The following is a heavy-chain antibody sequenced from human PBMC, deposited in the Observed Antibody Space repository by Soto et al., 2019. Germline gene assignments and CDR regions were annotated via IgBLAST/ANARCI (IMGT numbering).Heavy chain of an antibody. CDR2: MNPNSGDT. J-gene: IGHJ5*01. CDR3: ARGDGSYYGSGSYFDS. V-gene: IGHV1-8*01. D-gene: IGHD3-10*01. Sequence: QVQLVQSGAEVKKPGASVKVSCKASGYTFINYDINWVRQATGQGLERIGWMNPNSGDTGYAQKFQGRVTMTRDTSISTAYMELISLRSDDTAVYYCARGDGSYYGSGSYFDSWGQGTLVTVSS. CDR1: GYTFINYD.